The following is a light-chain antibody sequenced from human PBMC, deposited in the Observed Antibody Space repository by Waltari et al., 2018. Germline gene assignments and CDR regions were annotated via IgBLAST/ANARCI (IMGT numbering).Light chain of an antibody. CDR3: SSYAGSNNPVV. CDR1: SSDVGGYNY. V-gene: IGLV2-8*01. Sequence: QSALTQPPSASGSPGQSVTISCTGTSSDVGGYNYVSWYQPHPGKAPKLMIYEVSKRPSGVPDRFSGSKSGNTASLTVAGLQAEDEADYYCSSYAGSNNPVVFGGGTKLTVL. J-gene: IGLJ2*01. CDR2: EVS.